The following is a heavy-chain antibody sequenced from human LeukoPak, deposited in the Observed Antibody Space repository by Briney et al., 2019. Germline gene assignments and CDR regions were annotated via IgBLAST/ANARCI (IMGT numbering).Heavy chain of an antibody. J-gene: IGHJ4*02. D-gene: IGHD6-13*01. Sequence: SCKASGFTFSSYAMHWVRQAPGKGPEWVTFISYYGSNKYYADSVKGRFTISRDNSKNTLYLQMNSLRAEDTAVYYCARDLNPGGSSSTYYFDHWGQGTLVTVSS. CDR3: ARDLNPGGSSSTYYFDH. CDR2: ISYYGSNK. V-gene: IGHV3-30-3*01. CDR1: GFTFSSYA.